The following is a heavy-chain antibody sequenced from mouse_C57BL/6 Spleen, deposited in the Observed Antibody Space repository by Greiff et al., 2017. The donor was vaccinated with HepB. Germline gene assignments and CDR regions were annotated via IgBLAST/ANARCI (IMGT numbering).Heavy chain of an antibody. CDR1: GYTFTSYW. V-gene: IGHV1-52*01. CDR2: IDPSDSET. D-gene: IGHD1-1*01. J-gene: IGHJ2*01. Sequence: QVQLQQSGAELVRPGSSVKLSCKASGYTFTSYWMHWVKQRPIQGLEWIGNIDPSDSETHYNQKFKDKATLTVDKSSSTAYMQLSSLTSEDSAVYYCARTTVVARYFDYWGQGTTLTVSS. CDR3: ARTTVVARYFDY.